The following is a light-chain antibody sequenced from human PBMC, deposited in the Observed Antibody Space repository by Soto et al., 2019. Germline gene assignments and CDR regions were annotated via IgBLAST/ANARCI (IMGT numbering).Light chain of an antibody. CDR3: LQDYNYPRT. CDR2: AAS. Sequence: DIRITQSPSSLSASVGDRVTITCLASQGISTYLNWYQQKPGKAPKVLIYAASSLQSGIPSRFSGSGSGTDFTLTISSLQPEDFATYYCLQDYNYPRTFGQGTKVDI. CDR1: QGISTY. V-gene: IGKV1-39*01. J-gene: IGKJ1*01.